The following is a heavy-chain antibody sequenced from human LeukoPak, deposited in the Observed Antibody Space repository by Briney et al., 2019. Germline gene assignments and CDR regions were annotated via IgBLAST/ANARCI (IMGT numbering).Heavy chain of an antibody. D-gene: IGHD3-22*01. CDR2: IYSGGSA. CDR1: GFTVSSNY. V-gene: IGHV3-66*01. J-gene: IGHJ6*02. CDR3: ARDRRGLYYDSSGWPPTPGNYYGMDV. Sequence: PGGSLRLSCAASGFTVSSNYMSWVRQAPGKGLEWVSVIYSGGSAYYADSVKGRFTISRDNSKNTLYLQMNSLRAEDTAVYYCARDRRGLYYDSSGWPPTPGNYYGMDVWGQGTTVTVSS.